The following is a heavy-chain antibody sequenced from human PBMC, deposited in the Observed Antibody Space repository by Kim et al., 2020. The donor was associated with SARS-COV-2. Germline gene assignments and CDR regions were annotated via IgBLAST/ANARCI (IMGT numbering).Heavy chain of an antibody. CDR3: ARANSGYSDGYGMDV. D-gene: IGHD5-12*01. J-gene: IGHJ6*02. Sequence: ASVKVSCKASGYSFTSYGISWVRQAPGQGLEWMGWISAYNANTNYAQKLQGRVTMTTDTSTGTAYMELRSLRSDDTAVYYCARANSGYSDGYGMDVWGQGTTVTVSS. V-gene: IGHV1-18*04. CDR1: GYSFTSYG. CDR2: ISAYNANT.